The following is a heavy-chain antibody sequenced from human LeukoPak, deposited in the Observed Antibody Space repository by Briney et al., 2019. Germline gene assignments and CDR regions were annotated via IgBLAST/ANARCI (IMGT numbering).Heavy chain of an antibody. CDR2: IGSTGTTI. V-gene: IGHV3-48*03. D-gene: IGHD5-12*01. CDR1: GFTFSSFE. J-gene: IGHJ4*02. CDR3: AKVATEGYYFDY. Sequence: GGSLRLSCAASGFTFSSFEMSWVRQAPGKGLVWGSYIGSTGTTIYYADAVKGRFTISRDNAKNSLYLQMNSLRAEDTAVYYCAKVATEGYYFDYWGQGTLVTVSS.